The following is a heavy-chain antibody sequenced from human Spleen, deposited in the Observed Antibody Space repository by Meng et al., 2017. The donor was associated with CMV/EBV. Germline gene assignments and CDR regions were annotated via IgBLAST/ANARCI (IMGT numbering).Heavy chain of an antibody. CDR2: VNPHSGGT. CDR3: ARSTRGYDPDFDH. CDR1: GFTFTDYY. D-gene: IGHD5-12*01. Sequence: ASVKVSCKTSGFTFTDYYLHWLRQAPGQGIEWMGWVNPHSGGTNYAQRCQGRLTVARDAPINTAYMELNKLTYEDAAFYFCARSTRGYDPDFDHWGQGTLVTVSS. J-gene: IGHJ4*02. V-gene: IGHV1-2*02.